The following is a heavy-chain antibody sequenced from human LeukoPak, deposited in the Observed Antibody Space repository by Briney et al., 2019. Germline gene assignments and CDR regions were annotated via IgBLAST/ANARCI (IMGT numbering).Heavy chain of an antibody. CDR1: GYTFTDYY. Sequence: ASVKVSCKASGYTFTDYYMHWVRQAPGQGLEWMGWVNPNSGGTNYAQKFQGRVTMTRDKSISTAYMELYSLRSDDTAVYYCARDPPGVRYGRPIFDFWGQGTLVTVSS. D-gene: IGHD2-8*01. CDR3: ARDPPGVRYGRPIFDF. J-gene: IGHJ4*02. V-gene: IGHV1-2*02. CDR2: VNPNSGGT.